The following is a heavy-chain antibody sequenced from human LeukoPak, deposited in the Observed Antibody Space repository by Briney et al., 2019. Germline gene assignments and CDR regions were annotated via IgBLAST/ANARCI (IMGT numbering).Heavy chain of an antibody. J-gene: IGHJ4*02. CDR2: ISWNSGSI. CDR1: GFTFDDYA. Sequence: GGSLRLSCAASGFTFDDYAMNWVRQAPGKGLEWVSGISWNSGSIGYADSVKGRFTISRDDAKNSLYLQMNSLRAEDTALYYCAKDIAAAGLFDYWGQGTLVTVSS. D-gene: IGHD6-13*01. CDR3: AKDIAAAGLFDY. V-gene: IGHV3-9*01.